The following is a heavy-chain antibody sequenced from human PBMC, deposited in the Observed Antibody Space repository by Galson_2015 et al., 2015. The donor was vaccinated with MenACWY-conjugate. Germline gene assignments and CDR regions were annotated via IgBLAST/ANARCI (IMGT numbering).Heavy chain of an antibody. CDR3: AFGRSYWYFDF. CDR1: GFTFSRSS. J-gene: IGHJ2*01. CDR2: ISGSANTI. Sequence: SLRLSCAASGFTFSRSSLNWVRQAPGKGLEWVSYISGSANTISYADSVKGRFTISRDNAKSSLYLQLNSLRVEDTAVYYCAFGRSYWYFDFWGRGTLVTVSS. D-gene: IGHD3-16*01. V-gene: IGHV3-48*04.